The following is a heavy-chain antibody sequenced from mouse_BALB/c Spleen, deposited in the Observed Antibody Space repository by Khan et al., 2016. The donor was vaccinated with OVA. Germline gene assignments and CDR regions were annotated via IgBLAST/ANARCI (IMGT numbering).Heavy chain of an antibody. CDR2: ISYSGSI. CDR1: GYSITSGYG. J-gene: IGHJ2*01. Sequence: EVQLKESGPGLVKPSQSLSLTCTVTGYSITSGYGWNWIRQFPGNKLEWMGYISYSGSINYNPSLKSRISITRDTSKNQFFLQLNSVTTEDTATYYCARTARIKYWGQGTTLTVSS. CDR3: ARTARIKY. D-gene: IGHD1-2*01. V-gene: IGHV3-2*02.